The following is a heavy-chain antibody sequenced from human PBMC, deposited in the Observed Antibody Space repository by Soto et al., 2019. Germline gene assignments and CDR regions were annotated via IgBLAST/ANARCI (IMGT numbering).Heavy chain of an antibody. Sequence: GGSLRLSCAASGFTFSSYAMRWVRQAPGKGLEWVSAISGSGGSTYYADSVKGRFTISRDNSKNTLYLQMNSLRAEDTAVYYCAGDYGDYAWEYFQHWGQGTLVTVSS. CDR2: ISGSGGST. CDR3: AGDYGDYAWEYFQH. D-gene: IGHD4-17*01. J-gene: IGHJ1*01. V-gene: IGHV3-23*01. CDR1: GFTFSSYA.